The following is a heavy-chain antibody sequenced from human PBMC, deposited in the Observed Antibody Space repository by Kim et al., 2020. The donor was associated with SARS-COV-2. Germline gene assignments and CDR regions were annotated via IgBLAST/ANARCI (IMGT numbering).Heavy chain of an antibody. V-gene: IGHV3-33*01. CDR2: IWYDGSNK. CDR3: ARDGGYSGFGYFQH. Sequence: SLRLSCAASGFTFSSYGMHFFFHSLFNLLEWVAVIWYDGSNKYYADSVKGRFTISRVKSKNTLYLQMNSLRAEDTAVYYCARDGGYSGFGYFQHWGQGTLVTVSS. J-gene: IGHJ1*01. D-gene: IGHD5-12*01. CDR1: GFTFSSYG.